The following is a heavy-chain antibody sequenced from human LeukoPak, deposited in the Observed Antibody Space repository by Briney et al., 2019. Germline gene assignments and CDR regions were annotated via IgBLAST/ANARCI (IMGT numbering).Heavy chain of an antibody. J-gene: IGHJ3*02. Sequence: GGSLRLSCAASGFTFDDYAMHWVRQAPGKGLEWVSGISWNSGSIGYADSEKGRFTISRDNAKNSLYLQMNSLRAEDTALYYCAKDLGVTAEDAFDIWGQGTMVTVSS. CDR2: ISWNSGSI. V-gene: IGHV3-9*01. CDR3: AKDLGVTAEDAFDI. CDR1: GFTFDDYA. D-gene: IGHD2-21*02.